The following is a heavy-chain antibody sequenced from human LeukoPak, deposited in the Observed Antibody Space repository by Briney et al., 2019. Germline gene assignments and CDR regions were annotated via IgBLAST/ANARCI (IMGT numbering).Heavy chain of an antibody. CDR2: ISATGANT. V-gene: IGHV3-23*01. CDR3: ARPLDYYGSGSDPLDY. D-gene: IGHD3-10*01. Sequence: PGGSLRLSCVASGFTFSSHAMSWVRQAPGKGLEWISDISATGANTYYADSVKGRFTISRDNAKNSLYLQMNSLRAEDTAVYYCARPLDYYGSGSDPLDYWGQGTLVTVSS. CDR1: GFTFSSHA. J-gene: IGHJ4*02.